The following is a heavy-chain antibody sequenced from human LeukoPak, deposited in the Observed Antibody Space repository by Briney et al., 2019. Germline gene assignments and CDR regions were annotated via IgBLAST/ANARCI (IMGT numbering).Heavy chain of an antibody. D-gene: IGHD3-22*01. CDR2: ISSSGSTI. J-gene: IGHJ5*02. CDR1: GFTFSDYY. Sequence: GGSLRLSCAASGFTFSDYYMSWIRQAPGKGLEWVSYISSSGSTIYYADSVKGRFTISRDNAKNSLYLQMNSLRAEDTAVYYCARDRRSYYDSSGYYTPWGQGTLVTVSS. V-gene: IGHV3-11*04. CDR3: ARDRRSYYDSSGYYTP.